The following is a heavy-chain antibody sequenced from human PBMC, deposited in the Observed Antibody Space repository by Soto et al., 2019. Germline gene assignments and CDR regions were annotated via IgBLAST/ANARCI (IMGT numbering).Heavy chain of an antibody. CDR3: VRLTIGYNGFYYLDY. CDR1: GFTFSNYA. D-gene: IGHD5-12*01. V-gene: IGHV3-23*01. Sequence: GGSLRLSCAASGFTFSNYAVTWVRQAPGKGLEWVSTISGSGGSTYYADSVKGRFTISRDNSKNTLYLQMNSLRAEDTAVYYCVRLTIGYNGFYYLDYWGQGTLVTVSS. J-gene: IGHJ4*02. CDR2: ISGSGGST.